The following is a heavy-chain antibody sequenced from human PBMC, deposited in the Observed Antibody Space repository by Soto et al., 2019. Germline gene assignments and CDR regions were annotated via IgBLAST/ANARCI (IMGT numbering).Heavy chain of an antibody. J-gene: IGHJ4*02. D-gene: IGHD6-19*01. CDR1: GFTFSSDW. Sequence: PGGSLRLSCAASGFTFSSDWMSWVRQAPGKGLEWVANIKEDGSKTYYVDSVKGRFTISRDNAKNSLYLQMNSLRAEDTAVYYCARGRYASGWYMDYFESWGQGKLVTVAS. V-gene: IGHV3-7*04. CDR2: IKEDGSKT. CDR3: ARGRYASGWYMDYFES.